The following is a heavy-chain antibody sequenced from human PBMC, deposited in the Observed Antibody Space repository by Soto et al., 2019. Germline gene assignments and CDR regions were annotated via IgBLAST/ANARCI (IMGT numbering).Heavy chain of an antibody. V-gene: IGHV4-31*03. Sequence: SETLSLTCTVSGGSISSGGYYWSWIRQHPGKGLEWIGYIYYSGSTYYNPSLKSRVTISVDTSKNQFSLKLSSVTAADTAVYYCARVARDIVLMGPYYYFDYWGQGTLVTVS. D-gene: IGHD2-8*01. CDR3: ARVARDIVLMGPYYYFDY. CDR1: GGSISSGGYY. J-gene: IGHJ4*02. CDR2: IYYSGST.